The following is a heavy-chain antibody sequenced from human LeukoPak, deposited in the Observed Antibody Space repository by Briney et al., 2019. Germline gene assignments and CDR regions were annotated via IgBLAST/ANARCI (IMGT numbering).Heavy chain of an antibody. Sequence: ASVKVSCKASGYTFTSYGISWVRQTPGQGLEWMGWISAYNGNTNYAQKLQGRGTMTTDTSTRTAYMELRSLRSDDTAVYYCARDLTGYYLRGYYYYYGMDVWGQGTTVTVSS. V-gene: IGHV1-18*01. J-gene: IGHJ6*02. CDR1: GYTFTSYG. CDR2: ISAYNGNT. D-gene: IGHD3-9*01. CDR3: ARDLTGYYLRGYYYYYGMDV.